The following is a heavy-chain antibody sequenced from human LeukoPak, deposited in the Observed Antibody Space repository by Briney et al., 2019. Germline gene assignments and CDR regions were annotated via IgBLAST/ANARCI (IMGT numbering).Heavy chain of an antibody. CDR1: GYSISSGYY. D-gene: IGHD1-1*01. CDR3: ARPVPSRLGWFDP. J-gene: IGHJ5*02. V-gene: IGHV4-38-2*02. CDR2: IYHSGST. Sequence: PSETLSLTCTVSGYSISSGYYWGWIRPPPGKGREWIGSIYHSGSTYYNPSLKSRVTISVDTSKNQFSLKLSSVPAADTAVYYCARPVPSRLGWFDPWGQGTLVTVSS.